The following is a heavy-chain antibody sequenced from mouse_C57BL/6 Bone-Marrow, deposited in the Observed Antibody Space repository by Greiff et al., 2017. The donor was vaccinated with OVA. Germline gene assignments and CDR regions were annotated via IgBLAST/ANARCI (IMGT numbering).Heavy chain of an antibody. D-gene: IGHD1-1*02. Sequence: VQLQQSGPELVKPGASVKISCKASGYAFSSSWMNWVKQRPGKGLEWIGRIYPGDGDTNYNGKFKGKATLTADKSSSTAYMQLSSLTSEDSAVYFGARGGRGSSYAMDYWGQGTSVTVSS. CDR3: ARGGRGSSYAMDY. J-gene: IGHJ4*01. V-gene: IGHV1-82*01. CDR2: IYPGDGDT. CDR1: GYAFSSSW.